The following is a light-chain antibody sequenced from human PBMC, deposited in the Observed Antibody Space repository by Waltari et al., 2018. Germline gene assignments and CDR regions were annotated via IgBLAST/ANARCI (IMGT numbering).Light chain of an antibody. CDR2: DAT. CDR1: ESITVY. Sequence: DIQMTQSPSSVSASVGDRVTIICRASESITVYLNWYQKKPGKAPNLLSYDATHIQTGVPPRFSGSGSGTQFTLTISSLQPEDFATYYCQQSYTSPRTFGQGTAVEI. CDR3: QQSYTSPRT. V-gene: IGKV1-39*01. J-gene: IGKJ1*01.